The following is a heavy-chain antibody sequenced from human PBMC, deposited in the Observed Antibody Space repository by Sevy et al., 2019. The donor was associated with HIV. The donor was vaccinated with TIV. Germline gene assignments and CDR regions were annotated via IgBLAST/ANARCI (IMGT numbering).Heavy chain of an antibody. CDR2: ISYDGSDK. CDR1: GFTFSSYA. Sequence: GGSLRLSCAASGFTFSSYAMHWVRQAPGKGLEWVSFISYDGSDKYFAASVKGRFTISRDNSKNTLYLQMNSLRAEDTAVYYCARDGVSSGWYRGYYFDYWGQGTLVTVSS. V-gene: IGHV3-30*04. J-gene: IGHJ4*02. D-gene: IGHD6-19*01. CDR3: ARDGVSSGWYRGYYFDY.